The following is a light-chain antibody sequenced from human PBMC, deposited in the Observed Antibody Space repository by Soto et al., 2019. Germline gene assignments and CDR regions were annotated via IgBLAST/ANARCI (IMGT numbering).Light chain of an antibody. CDR3: QHYDSYSPTWT. CDR2: KAS. J-gene: IGKJ1*01. Sequence: DIQMTQSPSTLSASVGDRVSITCRASQSIGDWLAWYQQKPGKAPKLLIYKASNLQSGVPSRFSGSGSGTDFTLTISSLQPDDVATYYCQHYDSYSPTWTCGQGTKVDIK. V-gene: IGKV1-5*03. CDR1: QSIGDW.